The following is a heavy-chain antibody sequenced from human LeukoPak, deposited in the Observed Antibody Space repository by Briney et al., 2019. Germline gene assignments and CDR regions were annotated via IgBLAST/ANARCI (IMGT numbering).Heavy chain of an antibody. CDR1: GGSISGSSYY. CDR2: IYYSGST. J-gene: IGHJ4*02. CDR3: ARVLRFLEWFIIDY. V-gene: IGHV4-39*07. D-gene: IGHD3-3*01. Sequence: SETLSLTCTVSGGSISGSSYYWGWFRQPPGKGLEWIGSIYYSGSTYYNPSLKSRVTISVDTSKNQFSLKLSSVTAADTAVYYCARVLRFLEWFIIDYWGQGTLVTVSS.